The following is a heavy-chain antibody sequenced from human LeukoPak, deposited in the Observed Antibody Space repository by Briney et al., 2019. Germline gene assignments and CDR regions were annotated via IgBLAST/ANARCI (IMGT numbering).Heavy chain of an antibody. Sequence: GGSLRLSCAASGFTFSSYWMNWARQAPGKGLEWGSVIYSGGSTYYADSVKGRFTISRDNAKNSLYLQMNSLRAEDTALYYCAKDQGSSGYYLEFDYWGQGTLVTVSS. J-gene: IGHJ4*02. V-gene: IGHV3-53*05. CDR1: GFTFSSYW. CDR3: AKDQGSSGYYLEFDY. D-gene: IGHD3-22*01. CDR2: IYSGGST.